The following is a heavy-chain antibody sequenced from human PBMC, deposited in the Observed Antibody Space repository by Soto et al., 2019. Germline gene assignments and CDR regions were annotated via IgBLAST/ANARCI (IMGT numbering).Heavy chain of an antibody. Sequence: QVQLQESGPGLVKPSQTLSLTCTVSGGSISNDDFYWSWIRQPPGKGLEWIGHIYYNGNTYYNPSLKSRLTMSLDTSQNQFSLHLSSVIAADSASYFCTRATTVTSSFFYCGLDVWGQGTTVTVSS. CDR3: TRATTVTSSFFYCGLDV. V-gene: IGHV4-30-4*08. D-gene: IGHD4-17*01. CDR1: GGSISNDDFY. J-gene: IGHJ6*02. CDR2: IYYNGNT.